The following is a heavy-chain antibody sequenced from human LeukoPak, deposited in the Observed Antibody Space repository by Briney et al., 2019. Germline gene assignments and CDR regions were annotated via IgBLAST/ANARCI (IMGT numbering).Heavy chain of an antibody. CDR1: GFTFSSYW. CDR2: INTDGSST. Sequence: GGSLRLSCAASGFTFSSYWMHWVRQAPGKGLVWVSRINTDGSSTSYADSVKGRLTISRDSAKNTHLQMDSLRAEDTAVYYCAVGVGAPIDYWGQGALVTVSS. D-gene: IGHD1-26*01. CDR3: AVGVGAPIDY. V-gene: IGHV3-74*01. J-gene: IGHJ4*02.